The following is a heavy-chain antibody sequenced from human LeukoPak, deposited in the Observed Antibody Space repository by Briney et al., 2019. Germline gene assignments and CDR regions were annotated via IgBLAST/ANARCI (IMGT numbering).Heavy chain of an antibody. V-gene: IGHV3-30*03. CDR3: ARATERESLWFGELPDAFDI. D-gene: IGHD3-10*01. CDR2: ISYDGSNK. Sequence: GGSLRLSCAASGFTFSSYGMHWVRQAPGKGLEWVAVISYDGSNKYYADSVKGRFTISRDNSKNTLYLQMNSLRAEDTAVYYCARATERESLWFGELPDAFDIWGQGTMVTVSS. CDR1: GFTFSSYG. J-gene: IGHJ3*02.